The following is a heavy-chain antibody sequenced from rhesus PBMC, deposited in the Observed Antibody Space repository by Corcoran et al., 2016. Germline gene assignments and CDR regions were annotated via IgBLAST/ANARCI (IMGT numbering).Heavy chain of an antibody. CDR3: ARHISGSYFDY. J-gene: IGHJ4*01. Sequence: QVQLLESGPGLVKPSETLSLTCTVSGGSMDDYYWNWIRQSPGKGLEWFGYIGGRSGTASYNPSLESRVTFSSDTSKNQFSLRLTSVTAADKAIYYCARHISGSYFDYWGQGVMVTVSS. CDR2: IGGRSGTA. V-gene: IGHV4-165*02. CDR1: GGSMDDYY.